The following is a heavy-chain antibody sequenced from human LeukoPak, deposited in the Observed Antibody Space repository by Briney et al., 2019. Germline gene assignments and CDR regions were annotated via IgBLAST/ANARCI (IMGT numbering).Heavy chain of an antibody. V-gene: IGHV1-2*02. J-gene: IGHJ4*02. CDR1: GYTFTAYY. Sequence: ASVKVSCETSGYTFTAYYIHWVRQAPGQGLEWMGWINPISGDTGYAQNFLGRVTMTRDSTISAAYMELSRLRSDDTAVYYCARYDLIGRYYFDYWGQGTLVTVSS. D-gene: IGHD5-12*01. CDR3: ARYDLIGRYYFDY. CDR2: INPISGDT.